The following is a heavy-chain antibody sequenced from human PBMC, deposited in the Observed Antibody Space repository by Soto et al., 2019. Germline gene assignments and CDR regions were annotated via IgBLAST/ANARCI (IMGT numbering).Heavy chain of an antibody. V-gene: IGHV1-18*01. CDR1: GYTFTTYY. CDR2: ISAYNGNT. D-gene: IGHD3-10*01. CDR3: ARDNPPMGV. Sequence: QVQLVQSGAEVKKPGASVKVSCKASGYTFTTYYISWVRQAPGQGLEWMGWISAYNGNTKYAQKLQGRVTMTTDTXXXXXXXXXXXXXXXXXXXYYCARDNPPMGVWGQGTTVTVSS. J-gene: IGHJ6*02.